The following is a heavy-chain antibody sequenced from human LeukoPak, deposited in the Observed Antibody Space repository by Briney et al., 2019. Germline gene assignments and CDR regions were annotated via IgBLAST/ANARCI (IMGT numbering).Heavy chain of an antibody. J-gene: IGHJ4*02. CDR1: RFTFSSFA. Sequence: GGSLRLSCTASRFTFSSFAMSWARQAPGKGLEWVSTISASDGSTYYADSVKGRFTISRDNSRNTLYLQMNSLRAEDTAVYYCAKDLYHSYGAPFDYWGQGTLVTVSS. CDR3: AKDLYHSYGAPFDY. CDR2: ISASDGST. D-gene: IGHD5-18*01. V-gene: IGHV3-23*01.